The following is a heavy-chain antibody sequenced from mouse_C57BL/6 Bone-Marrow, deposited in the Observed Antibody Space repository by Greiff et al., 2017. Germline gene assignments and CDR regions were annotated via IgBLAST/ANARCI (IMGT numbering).Heavy chain of an antibody. Sequence: QVQLQQPGAELVMPGASVKLSCKASGYTFTSYWMHWVKQRPGQGLEWIGEIDPSDSYTNYNQKFQGKSTLTVDKSSSTAYMQLSSLTSEDSAVYYCARSLIYYYGSSYDYWGQGTTLTVSS. J-gene: IGHJ2*01. CDR2: IDPSDSYT. CDR1: GYTFTSYW. V-gene: IGHV1-69*01. D-gene: IGHD1-1*01. CDR3: ARSLIYYYGSSYDY.